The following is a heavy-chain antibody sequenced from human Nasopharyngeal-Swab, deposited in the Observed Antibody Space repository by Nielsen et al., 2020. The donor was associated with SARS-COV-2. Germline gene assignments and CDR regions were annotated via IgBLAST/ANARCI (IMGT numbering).Heavy chain of an antibody. D-gene: IGHD3-9*01. CDR3: AKGLEPYDILTASFFDS. CDR1: GFTFDEYA. Sequence: GESLKISCAASGFTFDEYAMHWVRQAPGKGLEWVSLIGEDGINTYHADSVKGRFTISRDNSKNSLYLQMNSLTIEDTALYYCAKGLEPYDILTASFFDSWGQGTLVTVSS. CDR2: IGEDGINT. J-gene: IGHJ4*02. V-gene: IGHV3-43*02.